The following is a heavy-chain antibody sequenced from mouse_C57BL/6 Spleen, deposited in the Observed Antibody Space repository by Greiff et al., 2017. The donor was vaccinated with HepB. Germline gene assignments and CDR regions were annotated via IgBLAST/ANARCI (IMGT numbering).Heavy chain of an antibody. V-gene: IGHV5-16*01. CDR2: INYDGSST. CDR3: ARRYYYGSSYWYFDV. CDR1: GFTFSDYY. Sequence: EVKLVESEGGLVQPGRSMKLSCTASGFTFSDYYMAWVRQVPEKGLEWVANINYDGSSTYYLDSLKSRFIISRDNAKNILYLQMSSLKSEDTATYYCARRYYYGSSYWYFDVWGTGTTVTVSS. D-gene: IGHD1-1*01. J-gene: IGHJ1*03.